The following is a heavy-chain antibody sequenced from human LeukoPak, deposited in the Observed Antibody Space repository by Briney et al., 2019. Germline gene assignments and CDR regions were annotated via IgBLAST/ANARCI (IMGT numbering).Heavy chain of an antibody. CDR3: ARTYYDILTGYSYYFDY. CDR2: ISAYNGNT. D-gene: IGHD3-9*01. CDR1: GYTFTSYG. J-gene: IGHJ4*02. V-gene: IGHV1-18*01. Sequence: ASVKVSFKASGYTFTSYGISWVRQAPGQGLEWMGWISAYNGNTNYAQKLQGRVTMTTDTSTSTAYMELRSLRSDDTAVYYCARTYYDILTGYSYYFDYWGQGTLVTVSS.